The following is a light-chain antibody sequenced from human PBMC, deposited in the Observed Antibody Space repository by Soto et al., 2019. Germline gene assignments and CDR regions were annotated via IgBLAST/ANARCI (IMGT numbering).Light chain of an antibody. J-gene: IGKJ4*01. CDR1: QSVSSSY. CDR3: QQRSNGPPLT. Sequence: EIVLTQSPGTLSLSPGERATLSCRASQSVSSSYLAWYQQKPGQAPRLLIYDASNRATGIPARFSGSGSGTDFTLTISSLEPEDFAVYYCQQRSNGPPLTFGGGTKVDIK. CDR2: DAS. V-gene: IGKV3D-20*02.